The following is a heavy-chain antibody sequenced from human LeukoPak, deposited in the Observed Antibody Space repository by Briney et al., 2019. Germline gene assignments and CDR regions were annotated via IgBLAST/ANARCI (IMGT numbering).Heavy chain of an antibody. V-gene: IGHV4-61*02. CDR1: GGSISSGSYY. J-gene: IGHJ4*02. D-gene: IGHD4-17*01. CDR3: ARDGDSGDYAY. Sequence: SETLSLTCTVSGGSISSGSYYWCWIRQPAGTGLEWIGRIYTSGSTNYNPSLKSRVTISADTSKNQFSLKLTSVTAADTAVYYCARDGDSGDYAYWGQGTLVTVSS. CDR2: IYTSGST.